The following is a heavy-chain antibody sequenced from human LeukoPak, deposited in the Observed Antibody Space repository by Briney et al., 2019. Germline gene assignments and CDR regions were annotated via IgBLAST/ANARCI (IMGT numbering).Heavy chain of an antibody. V-gene: IGHV3-23*01. Sequence: GGSLRLSCAASGFTLSSYAMSWVRQAPGKGLEWVSAISGSGGSTYYADSVKGRFTISRDNSKNTLYLQMNSLRAEDTAVYYCAKAGLLAYCGGDCYPTEYFQHWGQGTLVTVSS. J-gene: IGHJ1*01. CDR3: AKAGLLAYCGGDCYPTEYFQH. D-gene: IGHD2-21*01. CDR2: ISGSGGST. CDR1: GFTLSSYA.